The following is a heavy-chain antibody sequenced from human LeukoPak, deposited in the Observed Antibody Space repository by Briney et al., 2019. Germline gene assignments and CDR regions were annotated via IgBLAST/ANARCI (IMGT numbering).Heavy chain of an antibody. Sequence: PSETLSLTCTVSGGSISSSNFCWGWIRQPPGKGLEWIGSMYHRGSTYYNPSLKSRVTISVDTSKNQFTLNLSSVTAADTAVYYCARHADSSGYYFFDFWGQGTLVTVSS. V-gene: IGHV4-39*01. J-gene: IGHJ4*02. CDR2: MYHRGST. D-gene: IGHD3-22*01. CDR3: ARHADSSGYYFFDF. CDR1: GGSISSSNFC.